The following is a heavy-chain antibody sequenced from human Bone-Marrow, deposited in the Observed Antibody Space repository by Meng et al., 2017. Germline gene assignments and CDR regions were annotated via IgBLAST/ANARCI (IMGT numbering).Heavy chain of an antibody. V-gene: IGHV3-74*01. CDR3: ARFTPFDY. CDR2: INPDGTIT. CDR1: EFTFIIFW. Sequence: LVEAGVGLVQTGGSLRVSCIAFEFTFIIFWMHWVRQAPGKGPMWVSRINPDGTITDYADSVKGRFTISRDNAKNTLYLQMNSLRAEDSAVYYCARFTPFDYWGPGTLVTVSS. J-gene: IGHJ4*02.